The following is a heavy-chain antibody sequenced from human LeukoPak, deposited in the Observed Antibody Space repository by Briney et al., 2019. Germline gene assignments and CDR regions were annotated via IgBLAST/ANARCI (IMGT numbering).Heavy chain of an antibody. D-gene: IGHD5-18*01. Sequence: SETLSLTCAVYGGSFSGYYWSWIRQPPGKGLEWIGEINHSGSTNHNPSLKSRVTISVDTSKNQFSLKLSSVTAADTAVYYCARGEDTAMVHDYWGQGTLVTVSS. J-gene: IGHJ4*02. CDR2: INHSGST. CDR3: ARGEDTAMVHDY. V-gene: IGHV4-34*01. CDR1: GGSFSGYY.